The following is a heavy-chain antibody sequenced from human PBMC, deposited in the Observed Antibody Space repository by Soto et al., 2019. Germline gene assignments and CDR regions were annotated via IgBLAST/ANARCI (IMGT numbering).Heavy chain of an antibody. J-gene: IGHJ6*02. CDR1: GFTFTRSS. CDR2: VVVNSGNT. V-gene: IGHV1-58*01. Sequence: SVKVSCKASGFTFTRSSVQWVRQARGQRLECIGWVVVNSGNTNYAQKFQDRVTITRDMSTSTSYMELTSLGSEDTAVYYCATESPVLPFTAGAYYYYNGMDVWGQGTTVTVSS. CDR3: ATESPVLPFTAGAYYYYNGMDV. D-gene: IGHD2-2*01.